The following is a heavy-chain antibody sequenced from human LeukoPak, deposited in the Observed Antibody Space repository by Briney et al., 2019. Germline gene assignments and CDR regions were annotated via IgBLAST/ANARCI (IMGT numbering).Heavy chain of an antibody. CDR2: FDPEDGET. Sequence: ASVKVSCKVSGYTLTELSMHWVRQAPGKGLEWMGGFDPEDGETIYAQKFQGRVTMTEDTSTDTAYMELSSLRSEDTAVYYCATVIYYDTSGYPHFDYWGQGTLVTVSS. J-gene: IGHJ4*02. CDR3: ATVIYYDTSGYPHFDY. V-gene: IGHV1-24*01. CDR1: GYTLTELS. D-gene: IGHD3-22*01.